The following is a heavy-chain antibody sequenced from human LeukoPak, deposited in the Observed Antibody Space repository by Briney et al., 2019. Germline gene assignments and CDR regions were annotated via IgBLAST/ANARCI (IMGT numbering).Heavy chain of an antibody. J-gene: IGHJ1*01. CDR2: IIPIFGTA. Sequence: ASVKVSCKASGGTFSSYAISWVRQAPGQGLEWMGGIIPIFGTANYAQKFQGRVTITADKSTSTAYMELSSLRSEDTAVYYCARAYYDSSGYYYPSAEYFQHWGQGTLVTVSS. CDR3: ARAYYDSSGYYYPSAEYFQH. D-gene: IGHD3-22*01. V-gene: IGHV1-69*06. CDR1: GGTFSSYA.